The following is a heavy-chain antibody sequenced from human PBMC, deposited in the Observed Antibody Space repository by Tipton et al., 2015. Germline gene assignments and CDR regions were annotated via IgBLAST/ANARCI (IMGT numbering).Heavy chain of an antibody. CDR1: GDSISSINW. CDR2: IYHSGDT. V-gene: IGHV4-4*02. Sequence: TLSLTCAVSGDSISSINWWTWVRQTPEKGLEWIGQIYHSGDTNYNPSLKSRVTISVDTSKNQFSLKLSSVTAADTAVYYCARQIAVAARDWFDPWGQGTLVTVSS. J-gene: IGHJ5*02. CDR3: ARQIAVAARDWFDP. D-gene: IGHD6-13*01.